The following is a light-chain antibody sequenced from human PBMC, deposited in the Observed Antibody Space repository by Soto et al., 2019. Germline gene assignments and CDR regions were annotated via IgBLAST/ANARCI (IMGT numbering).Light chain of an antibody. V-gene: IGKV3-20*01. CDR1: QSVSSSY. CDR2: GAS. Sequence: EIVLTQSPGTLSLSPGERATLSCRASQSVSSSYLAWYQQKPGQAPRPLIYGASSRALGIPYRFSGSGSGTDFTLTISRLEPEEFGVYYCQQYGSSPWTFGQGNKVAIK. J-gene: IGKJ1*01. CDR3: QQYGSSPWT.